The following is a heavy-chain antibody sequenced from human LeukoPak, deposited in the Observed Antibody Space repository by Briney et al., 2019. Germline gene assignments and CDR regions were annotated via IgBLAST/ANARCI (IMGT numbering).Heavy chain of an antibody. V-gene: IGHV3-7*01. D-gene: IGHD2-15*01. J-gene: IGHJ4*02. CDR2: IKQDGSEK. CDR3: ARSVRGYCSGGSCHFDS. CDR1: GFTFSSYW. Sequence: GGTLRLSCAASGFTFSSYWMTWVRQAPGKGLEWVANIKQDGSEKYYADSVKGRFTISRDHDQDSLYLQMNTLRAEDTAVYYCARSVRGYCSGGSCHFDSWGQGTLVTVSS.